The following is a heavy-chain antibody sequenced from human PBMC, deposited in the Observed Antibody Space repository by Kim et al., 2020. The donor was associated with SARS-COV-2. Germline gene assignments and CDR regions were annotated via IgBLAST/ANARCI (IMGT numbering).Heavy chain of an antibody. D-gene: IGHD3-22*01. Sequence: SETLSLTCTVSGASISSNEYFWSWIRHHPGKGLEWIGYVYSSGSTYYNPSLRSRVSISVDTSKNQFSLKLSYVTAADTAVYYCARLRFSHNSAPFDYWGQGTLVTVSS. CDR3: ARLRFSHNSAPFDY. V-gene: IGHV4-31*03. CDR2: VYSSGST. J-gene: IGHJ4*02. CDR1: GASISSNEYF.